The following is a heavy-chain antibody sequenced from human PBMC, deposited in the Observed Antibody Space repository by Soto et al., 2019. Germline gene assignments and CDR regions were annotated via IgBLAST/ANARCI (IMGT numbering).Heavy chain of an antibody. Sequence: ASVKVSCKASGGTFSSYAISWVRQAPGQGLEWMGGIIPIFGTANYAQKFQGRVTITADESTSTAYMELSSLRSEDTAVYYCARDRADCGGDCYGYFDLWGRGTLVTVSS. CDR2: IIPIFGTA. CDR1: GGTFSSYA. J-gene: IGHJ2*01. V-gene: IGHV1-69*13. D-gene: IGHD2-21*02. CDR3: ARDRADCGGDCYGYFDL.